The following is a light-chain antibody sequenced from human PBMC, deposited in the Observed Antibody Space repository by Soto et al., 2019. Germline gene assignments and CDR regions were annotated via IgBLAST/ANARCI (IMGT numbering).Light chain of an antibody. CDR2: DAS. CDR3: QQRSKRPPLFT. Sequence: EIVLTQSPATLSLSPGERATLSCRASQSVSSYLAWYQQKPGQAPRLLIYDASNRATGIPARFSGSVSGTDFTLTISSLEHEDFADYYCQQRSKRPPLFTFGPGAKVDI. J-gene: IGKJ3*01. V-gene: IGKV3-11*01. CDR1: QSVSSY.